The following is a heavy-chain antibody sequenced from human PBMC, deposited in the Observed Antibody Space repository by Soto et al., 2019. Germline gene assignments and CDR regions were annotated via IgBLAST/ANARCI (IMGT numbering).Heavy chain of an antibody. Sequence: SVKVSCKASGGTFSSYAISWVRQAPGQGLEWMGGIIPIFGTANYAQKFQGRVTITADKSTSTAYMELSSLRSEDTAVYYCARAPGITMVRGVMSWFDPWGQGTLVTVSS. D-gene: IGHD3-10*01. CDR1: GGTFSSYA. CDR2: IIPIFGTA. CDR3: ARAPGITMVRGVMSWFDP. V-gene: IGHV1-69*06. J-gene: IGHJ5*02.